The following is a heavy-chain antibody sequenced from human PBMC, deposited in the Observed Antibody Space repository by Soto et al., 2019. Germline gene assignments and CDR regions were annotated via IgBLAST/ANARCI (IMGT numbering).Heavy chain of an antibody. CDR3: ARVKQQLVFSAFDI. CDR2: ISSSSSTI. V-gene: IGHV3-48*01. Sequence: GGSLRLSCAASGFTFSSYSMNWVRQAPGKGLEWVSYISSSSSTIYYADSVKGRFTISRDNAKNSLYLQMNSLRAEDTAVYYCARVKQQLVFSAFDIWGQGTMVTVS. J-gene: IGHJ3*02. CDR1: GFTFSSYS. D-gene: IGHD6-13*01.